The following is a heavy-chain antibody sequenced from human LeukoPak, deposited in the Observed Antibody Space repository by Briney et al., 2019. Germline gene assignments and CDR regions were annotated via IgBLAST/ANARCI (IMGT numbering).Heavy chain of an antibody. V-gene: IGHV1-2*02. CDR1: GYTFTGFY. Sequence: GASVKVSCKSSGYTFTGFYMHWVRHAPGQGLEWMGWINPNSGGTNYAQKFQGRVTMTRDTSINTAYMELSSLRSDDTAVFYCARAHLIAAPGYNWFDPWGQGTLVTVSS. CDR3: ARAHLIAAPGYNWFDP. CDR2: INPNSGGT. J-gene: IGHJ5*02. D-gene: IGHD6-13*01.